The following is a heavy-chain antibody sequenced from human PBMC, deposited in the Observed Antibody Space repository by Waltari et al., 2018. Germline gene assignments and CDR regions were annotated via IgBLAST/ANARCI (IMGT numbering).Heavy chain of an antibody. CDR1: GFAFNKFI. Sequence: QVQLMESGGGVVQPGQSLRLSSAASGFAFNKFIFHWVRQAPGKGLEWVASILNDGSDTKYADSVRGRFSISRDKSENTVYLQMDTLNIEDTGVYYCARGRSYGMDVWGQGTAVTVSS. CDR3: ARGRSYGMDV. CDR2: ILNDGSDT. V-gene: IGHV3-30*03. J-gene: IGHJ6*02.